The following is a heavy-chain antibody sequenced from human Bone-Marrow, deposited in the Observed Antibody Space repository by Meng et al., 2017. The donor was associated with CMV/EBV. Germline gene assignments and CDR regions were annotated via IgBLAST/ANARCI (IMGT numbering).Heavy chain of an antibody. Sequence: SETLSLTCAVYGGSFSGYYWSWIRQPPGKGLEWIGEINHSGSTNYNPSLKSRVTISVDTSKNQFSLKLSSVTAADTAVYYCARDSMYSSGWNYYYYGRDVWGQGTTVTVSS. D-gene: IGHD6-19*01. V-gene: IGHV4-34*01. CDR1: GGSFSGYY. CDR3: ARDSMYSSGWNYYYYGRDV. CDR2: INHSGST. J-gene: IGHJ6*02.